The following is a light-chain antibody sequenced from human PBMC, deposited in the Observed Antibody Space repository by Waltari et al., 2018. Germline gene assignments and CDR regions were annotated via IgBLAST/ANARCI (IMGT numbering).Light chain of an antibody. Sequence: QSVLTQPPSVSGAPGQRVTISCSGGSSNIGAHYDVQLYQQFPGTAPKLLIYGSSNRPSGVPDRVSGSKSGTSASLDISGLQAEDEADYYCQTYDGRISAWVFGGGTKLTVL. CDR2: GSS. J-gene: IGLJ3*02. V-gene: IGLV1-40*01. CDR3: QTYDGRISAWV. CDR1: SSNIGAHYD.